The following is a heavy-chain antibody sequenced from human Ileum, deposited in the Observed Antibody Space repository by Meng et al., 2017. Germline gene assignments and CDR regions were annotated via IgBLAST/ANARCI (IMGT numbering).Heavy chain of an antibody. CDR3: AHIFDS. Sequence: VQGHGVAPGLVEPSGTLSLTSAGTGRSISSSDWWRWVRQPPGKGLEWIAEMNLGGGPNYSPSPKSRVTMSVDKSNDHLSLQLTSVTAADTAVYYCAHIFDSWGQGTLVTVSS. V-gene: IGHV4-4*02. CDR2: MNLGGGP. CDR1: GRSISSSDW. J-gene: IGHJ4*02.